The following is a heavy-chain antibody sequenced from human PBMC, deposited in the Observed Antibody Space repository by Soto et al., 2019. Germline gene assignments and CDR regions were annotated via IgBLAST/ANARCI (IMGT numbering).Heavy chain of an antibody. Sequence: QVHLEESGGGLVKPGGSLRLSCTASGFIFSDYYMSWIRQAPGKGREWVSDISNSGRITHHADSVEGRFTISRDNAKDSLYLQMNSPRPEDSAIDYCERDHGGGGPTLEYWGQGTLVTVSS. V-gene: IGHV3-11*01. CDR1: GFIFSDYY. D-gene: IGHD3-16*01. CDR2: ISNSGRIT. CDR3: ERDHGGGGPTLEY. J-gene: IGHJ4*02.